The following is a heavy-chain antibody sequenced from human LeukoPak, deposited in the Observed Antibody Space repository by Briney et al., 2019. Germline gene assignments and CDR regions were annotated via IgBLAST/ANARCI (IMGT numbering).Heavy chain of an antibody. CDR3: ARDRAYCGGDCYSSNWFDP. D-gene: IGHD2-21*02. CDR2: INSDGNST. Sequence: AGGSLRLSCAASGFTFSSYWMHWVRQAPGKGLVWVSRINSDGNSTSYADSVKGRFTISRDNAKNSLYLQMNSLRAEDTAVYYCARDRAYCGGDCYSSNWFDPWGQGTLVTVSS. J-gene: IGHJ5*02. V-gene: IGHV3-74*01. CDR1: GFTFSSYW.